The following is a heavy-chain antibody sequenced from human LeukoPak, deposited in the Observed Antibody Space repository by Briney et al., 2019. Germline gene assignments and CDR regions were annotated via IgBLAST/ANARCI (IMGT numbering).Heavy chain of an antibody. CDR2: IIPILSQV. Sequence: ASVKVSCKASGGTFSTYAINWVRQAPGHDLEWMGRIIPILSQVNYAQKFQGRVSITADESTSTAYMDLSSLRSEDTAVYYCVTGGAYRDAFDIWGQGTMVIVSS. J-gene: IGHJ3*02. CDR1: GGTFSTYA. CDR3: VTGGAYRDAFDI. D-gene: IGHD3-10*01. V-gene: IGHV1-69*11.